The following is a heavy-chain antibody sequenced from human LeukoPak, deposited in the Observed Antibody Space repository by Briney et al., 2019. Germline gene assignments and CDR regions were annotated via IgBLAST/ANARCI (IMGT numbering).Heavy chain of an antibody. V-gene: IGHV1-69*01. J-gene: IGHJ6*03. Sequence: SVKVSCKASGGTFSSYAISWVRQAPGQGLEWMGGIIPIFGTANYAQKFQGRVTITADESTSTAYMELSGLRSEDTAVYYCARGAYYYDSSGYPGGGYYYYYMDVWGKGTTVTVSS. D-gene: IGHD3-22*01. CDR1: GGTFSSYA. CDR2: IIPIFGTA. CDR3: ARGAYYYDSSGYPGGGYYYYYMDV.